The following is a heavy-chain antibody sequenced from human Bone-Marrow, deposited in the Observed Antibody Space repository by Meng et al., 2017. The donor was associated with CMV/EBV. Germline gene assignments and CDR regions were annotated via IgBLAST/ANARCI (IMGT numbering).Heavy chain of an antibody. D-gene: IGHD2-2*02. CDR1: GGSISSYY. Sequence: SETLSLTCTVSGGSISSYYWSWIRQPPGKGLEWIGYIYYSGSTNYNPSLKSRVTISVDTSKNQFSLKLSSVTAADTAVYYCASLTYCSSTSCYNSDYWGQGTLVTGSS. V-gene: IGHV4-59*01. CDR3: ASLTYCSSTSCYNSDY. J-gene: IGHJ4*02. CDR2: IYYSGST.